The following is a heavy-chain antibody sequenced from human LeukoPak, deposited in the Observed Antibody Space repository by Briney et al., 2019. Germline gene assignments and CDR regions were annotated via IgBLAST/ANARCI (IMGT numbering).Heavy chain of an antibody. CDR1: GYTFTGYY. D-gene: IGHD6-25*01. V-gene: IGHV1-2*02. Sequence: GASVKVSCKASGYTFTGYYMHWVRQAPGQGPEWMGWINPNSGGTNYAQKFQGRVTMTRDTSISTAYMELSRLRSDDTAVYYCARERLRKSGFDPWGQGTLVTVSS. CDR3: ARERLRKSGFDP. CDR2: INPNSGGT. J-gene: IGHJ5*02.